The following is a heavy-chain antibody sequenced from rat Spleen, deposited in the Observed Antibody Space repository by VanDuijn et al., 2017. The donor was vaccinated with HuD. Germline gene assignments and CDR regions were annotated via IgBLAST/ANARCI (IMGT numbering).Heavy chain of an antibody. J-gene: IGHJ2*01. CDR1: GFTFNNYW. CDR2: IWGDGDT. V-gene: IGHV2-1*01. CDR3: TRSGHY. Sequence: VQLVESGGGLVQPGGSLKLYCVASGFTFNNYWMTWIRQAPGKGLEWMGGIWGDGDTEYNSALKSRLSISRDTSKSQVFLKMNSLQTEDTAIYFCTRSGHYWGQGVMVTVSS.